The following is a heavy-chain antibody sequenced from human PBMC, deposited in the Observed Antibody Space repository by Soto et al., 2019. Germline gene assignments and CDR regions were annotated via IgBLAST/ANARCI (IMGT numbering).Heavy chain of an antibody. D-gene: IGHD4-17*01. Sequence: PCWSLRFPCPASGFTFSSDDMSWLRQAPGKGLEWVSAISGSGGSTYYADSVKGRFTISRDNSKNTLYLQMNSLRAEDTAVYYCAKGSATVTDFDYWGQGTLVTVSS. J-gene: IGHJ4*02. CDR3: AKGSATVTDFDY. CDR2: ISGSGGST. V-gene: IGHV3-23*01. CDR1: GFTFSSDD.